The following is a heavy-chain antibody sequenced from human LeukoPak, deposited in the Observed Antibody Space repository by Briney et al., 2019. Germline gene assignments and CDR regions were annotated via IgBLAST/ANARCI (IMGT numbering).Heavy chain of an antibody. CDR1: GYTFTSYD. Sequence: ASVKVSCKASGYTFTSYDINWVRQATGQGLEWMGWMNPNSGNTGYAQKFQGRVTITRNTSISTAYMELSSLKASDTAMYYCARMLQDIVVVPAATGDNWFDPWGQGTLVTVSS. CDR3: ARMLQDIVVVPAATGDNWFDP. V-gene: IGHV1-8*03. CDR2: MNPNSGNT. J-gene: IGHJ5*02. D-gene: IGHD2-2*01.